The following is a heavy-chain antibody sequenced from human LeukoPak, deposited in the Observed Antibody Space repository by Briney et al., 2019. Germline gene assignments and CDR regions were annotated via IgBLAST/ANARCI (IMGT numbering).Heavy chain of an antibody. CDR1: GFTFSRYV. V-gene: IGHV3-23*01. CDR2: ISGSGGRT. Sequence: GGSLRLSCAAPGFTFSRYVMSWVRQTPEKGLEWVSTISGSGGRTSYVDSVKDRLTIPRDNSKNTLYLQMNSLRAEDTAIYYCAAQKRGTYRPYYFDYWGQGTLVTVSS. J-gene: IGHJ4*02. D-gene: IGHD3-16*02. CDR3: AAQKRGTYRPYYFDY.